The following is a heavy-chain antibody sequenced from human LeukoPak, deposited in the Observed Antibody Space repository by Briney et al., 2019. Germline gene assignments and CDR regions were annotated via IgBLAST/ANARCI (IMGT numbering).Heavy chain of an antibody. D-gene: IGHD3-3*01. Sequence: ASVKVSCKASGYTFTSYGISWVRQAPGQGLEWMGWISAYNGNTNYAQKLQGRVTITTDTSTSTAYMELRSLRSDDTAVYYCARGFWSGYWNYYYYYMDVWGKGTTVTVSS. V-gene: IGHV1-18*01. CDR1: GYTFTSYG. CDR3: ARGFWSGYWNYYYYYMDV. CDR2: ISAYNGNT. J-gene: IGHJ6*03.